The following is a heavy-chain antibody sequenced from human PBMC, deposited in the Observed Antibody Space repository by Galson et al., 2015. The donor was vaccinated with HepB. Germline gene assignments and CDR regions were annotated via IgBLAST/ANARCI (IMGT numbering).Heavy chain of an antibody. CDR1: GYRFTDQF. Sequence: SVKVSCKAFGYRFTDQFIHWVRQAPGQEPEWMGRINQNSGGIDYAVGFQGRVTLTRDTSISTAYISLGVLTPDYTAIYWCARDVGGDYGAFDSWGQGTLVSVSS. J-gene: IGHJ4*02. V-gene: IGHV1-2*06. CDR3: ARDVGGDYGAFDS. CDR2: INQNSGGI. D-gene: IGHD4-17*01.